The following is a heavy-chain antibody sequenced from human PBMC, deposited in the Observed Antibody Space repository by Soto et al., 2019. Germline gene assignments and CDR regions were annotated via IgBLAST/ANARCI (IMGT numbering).Heavy chain of an antibody. V-gene: IGHV3-30-3*01. Sequence: QVQLVESGGGVVPPGRSLRLSCAASGFTFSSYAMPRVRQAPGQGLEWVAVISYDGGNKYDADSVKGRFTISRDHSKTTRYLQVNGLGAEGTAVYYCGRDFSASYYCYGMGVGGRGTT. CDR2: ISYDGGNK. J-gene: IGHJ6*02. CDR3: GRDFSASYYCYGMGV. CDR1: GFTFSSYA.